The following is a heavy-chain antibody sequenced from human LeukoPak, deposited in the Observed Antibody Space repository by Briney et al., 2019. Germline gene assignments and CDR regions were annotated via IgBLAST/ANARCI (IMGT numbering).Heavy chain of an antibody. CDR2: ITSSSTYT. CDR1: GFSFSSYN. Sequence: PGGSLRLSCAASGFSFSSYNMNWVRQAPGKGLEWVSSITSSSTYTFYADSVKGRFTISRDNAKNSLYLQMDSLRVEDTAVYYCARDPYSGSYGPYYYYYMDVWGKGTTVTISS. D-gene: IGHD1-26*01. CDR3: ARDPYSGSYGPYYYYYMDV. J-gene: IGHJ6*03. V-gene: IGHV3-21*06.